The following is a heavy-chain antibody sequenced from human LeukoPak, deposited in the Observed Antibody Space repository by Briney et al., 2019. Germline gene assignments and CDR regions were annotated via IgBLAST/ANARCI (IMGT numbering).Heavy chain of an antibody. J-gene: IGHJ4*02. CDR2: IKSKTDGGTT. CDR1: GFTFNNAW. CDR3: TTHSGYDYLSDY. D-gene: IGHD5-12*01. Sequence: GGSLRLSCVASGFTFNNAWMSWVRQAPGKGLEWVGRIKSKTDGGTTDYAAPVKGRFTISSDDSKNTLYLEMNSLKTEDTAVYYCTTHSGYDYLSDYWGQGTLVTVSS. V-gene: IGHV3-15*01.